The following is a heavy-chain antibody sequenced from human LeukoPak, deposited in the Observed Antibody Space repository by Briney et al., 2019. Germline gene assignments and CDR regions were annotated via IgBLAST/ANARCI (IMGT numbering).Heavy chain of an antibody. CDR2: ISSSGSTI. D-gene: IGHD3-10*01. J-gene: IGHJ4*02. CDR3: ARNMRYGPTDY. V-gene: IGHV3-48*03. Sequence: PGGSLRLSCAASGFTFSSYAMSWVRQAPGKGLEWVSYISSSGSTIYYADSVKGRFTISRDNAKNSLYLQMNSLRAEDTAVYYCARNMRYGPTDYWGQGTLVTVSS. CDR1: GFTFSSYA.